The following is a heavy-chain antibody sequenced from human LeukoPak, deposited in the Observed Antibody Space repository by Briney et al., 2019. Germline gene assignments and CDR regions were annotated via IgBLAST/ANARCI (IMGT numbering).Heavy chain of an antibody. V-gene: IGHV1-69*01. D-gene: IGHD3-9*01. CDR2: IIPSSGTT. CDR3: ARGRSGFDWDDGGGFDP. Sequence: SVKVSCKASGGTFNTYGVGWVRQAPGQGLEWMGGIIPSSGTTNYAQKFQGRVTITADESTSTAYMDLSSPTSQDTAVYYCARGRSGFDWDDGGGFDPWGQGTLVTVSS. CDR1: GGTFNTYG. J-gene: IGHJ5*02.